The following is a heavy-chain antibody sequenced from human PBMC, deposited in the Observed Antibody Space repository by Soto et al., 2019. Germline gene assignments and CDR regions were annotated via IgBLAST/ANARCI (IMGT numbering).Heavy chain of an antibody. Sequence: QVQWVQSGAEVKKPGASVKVSCKASGYTFTSYGISWVRQAPGQGLEWMGWISVNNGNTNYAQKLQDRVTMTTDTSTSTAYMELRSLRSDDTAIYFCATRKNSGSFDYWGQGTLVTVSS. CDR3: ATRKNSGSFDY. V-gene: IGHV1-18*01. CDR1: GYTFTSYG. CDR2: ISVNNGNT. J-gene: IGHJ4*02. D-gene: IGHD3-10*01.